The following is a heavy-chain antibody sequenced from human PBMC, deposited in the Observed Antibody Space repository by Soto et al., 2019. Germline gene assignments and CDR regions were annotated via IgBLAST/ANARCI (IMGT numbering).Heavy chain of an antibody. CDR3: ARVSVLGTVTANYYYGMDV. J-gene: IGHJ6*02. Sequence: QVQLQESGPGLVKPSGTLSLTCAVSGGSISSSNWWSWVRQRPGKGLEWIGEIYHSGSTNYNPSLMSLVTISVDKSKNQFSLKLSSVTAADTAVYYCARVSVLGTVTANYYYGMDVWGQGTTVTVSS. CDR2: IYHSGST. V-gene: IGHV4-4*02. CDR1: GGSISSSNW. D-gene: IGHD4-17*01.